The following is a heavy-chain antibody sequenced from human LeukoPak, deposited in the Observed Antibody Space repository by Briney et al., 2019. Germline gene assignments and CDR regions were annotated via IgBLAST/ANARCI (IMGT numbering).Heavy chain of an antibody. V-gene: IGHV1-69*01. Sequence: SVKVSCKASGGTFSSYAISWVRQAPGQGLEWMGGIIPIFGTANYAQKFQGRVTITADESTSTAYMELSSLRSEDTAVYYCARGSYDFWSGYPARYYYYYMDVWGKGTTVTVS. CDR2: IIPIFGTA. CDR3: ARGSYDFWSGYPARYYYYYMDV. CDR1: GGTFSSYA. J-gene: IGHJ6*03. D-gene: IGHD3-3*01.